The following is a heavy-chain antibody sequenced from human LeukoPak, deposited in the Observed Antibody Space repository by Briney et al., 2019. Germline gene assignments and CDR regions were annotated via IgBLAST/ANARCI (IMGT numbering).Heavy chain of an antibody. CDR2: IYHSGST. J-gene: IGHJ4*02. CDR1: GGSISSSNW. V-gene: IGHV4-4*02. CDR3: ARGAKRITMVRGSKGHFDY. Sequence: SGTLSLTCAVSGGSISSSNWWSWVRQPPGKGLEWIGEIYHSGSTNYNPSLKSRVTISVDTSKNQFSLKLSSVTAADTAVYYCARGAKRITMVRGSKGHFDYWGQGTLVTVSS. D-gene: IGHD3-10*01.